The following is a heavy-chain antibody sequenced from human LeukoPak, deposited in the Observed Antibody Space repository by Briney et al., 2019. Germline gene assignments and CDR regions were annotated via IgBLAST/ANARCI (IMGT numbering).Heavy chain of an antibody. Sequence: GGSLRLSCAASGFTFSSYAMSWVRQAPGKGLEYVSAISGSGGSTFYADSVKGRFTISRDNSKNTLYLQMNSLRAEDTAVYYCAKRDSSGSYYFDYWGQGTLVTVSS. CDR2: ISGSGGST. D-gene: IGHD6-19*01. V-gene: IGHV3-23*01. CDR3: AKRDSSGSYYFDY. J-gene: IGHJ4*02. CDR1: GFTFSSYA.